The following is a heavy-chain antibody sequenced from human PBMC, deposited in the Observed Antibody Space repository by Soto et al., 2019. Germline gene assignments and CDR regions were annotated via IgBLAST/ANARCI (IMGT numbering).Heavy chain of an antibody. V-gene: IGHV3-23*01. J-gene: IGHJ4*02. D-gene: IGHD3-10*01. CDR2: ISGSGGST. CDR3: AKIGSGSYYNANDY. CDR1: GFTFSSYA. Sequence: GGSLRLSCAASGFTFSSYAMSWVRQAPGKGLEWVSAISGSGGSTYYADSVKGRFTISRDNSKNTLYLQMNSLRAEDTAVYYCAKIGSGSYYNANDYWGQGTLVTVSS.